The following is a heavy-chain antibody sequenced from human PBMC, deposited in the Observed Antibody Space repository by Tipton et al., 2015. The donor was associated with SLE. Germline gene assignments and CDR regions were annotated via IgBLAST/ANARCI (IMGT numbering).Heavy chain of an antibody. CDR2: MNPNSGNT. CDR1: GYTFTSYD. Sequence: QLVQSGAEVKKPGASVKVSCKASGYTFTSYDINWVRQATGHGLEWLGWMNPNSGNTGYAQKFQGRVTMTRNTSISTAYMELSSLRSEDTAVYYCARVHLYDNAPPIWYYYYMDVWGKGTTVTVSS. D-gene: IGHD3-16*01. J-gene: IGHJ6*03. V-gene: IGHV1-8*01. CDR3: ARVHLYDNAPPIWYYYYMDV.